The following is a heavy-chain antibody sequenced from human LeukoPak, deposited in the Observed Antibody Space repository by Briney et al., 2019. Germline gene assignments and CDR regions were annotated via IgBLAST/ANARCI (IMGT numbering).Heavy chain of an antibody. V-gene: IGHV3-30-3*01. CDR2: ISYDGGNK. CDR1: GFTFSSYA. D-gene: IGHD2-2*01. J-gene: IGHJ2*01. CDR3: ARGARDCSSTSCSLNWYFDL. Sequence: GGSLRLSCAASGFTFSSYAMHWVRQAPGKGLEWVAVISYDGGNKYYADSVKGRFTISRDNSKNTLYLQMNSLRAEDTAVYYCARGARDCSSTSCSLNWYFDLWGRGTLVTVSS.